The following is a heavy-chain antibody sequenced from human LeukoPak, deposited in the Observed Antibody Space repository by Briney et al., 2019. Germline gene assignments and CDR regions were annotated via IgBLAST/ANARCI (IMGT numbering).Heavy chain of an antibody. CDR2: INHSGST. D-gene: IGHD4-17*01. V-gene: IGHV4-34*01. CDR1: GGSFSGYY. Sequence: SETLSLTCAVYGGSFSGYYWSWIRQPPGKGLEWIGEINHSGSTNYNPSLKSRVTISVDTSKNQFSLKLSSVTAADTAVYYCARHGDYRYYYGMDVWGQGTTVTVSS. CDR3: ARHGDYRYYYGMDV. J-gene: IGHJ6*02.